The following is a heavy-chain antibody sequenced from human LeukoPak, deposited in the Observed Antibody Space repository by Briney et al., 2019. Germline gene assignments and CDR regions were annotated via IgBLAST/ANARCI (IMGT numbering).Heavy chain of an antibody. CDR1: GGSISSSSYY. V-gene: IGHV4-39*07. D-gene: IGHD2/OR15-2a*01. J-gene: IGHJ4*02. Sequence: SETLSLTCTVSGGSISSSSYYWGWIRQPPGKGLEWIGSIYYSGSTYYNPSLKSRVTISVDTSKNQFSLKLSSVTAADTAVYYCARAGPDYVLLVAFDYWGQGTLVTVSS. CDR3: ARAGPDYVLLVAFDY. CDR2: IYYSGST.